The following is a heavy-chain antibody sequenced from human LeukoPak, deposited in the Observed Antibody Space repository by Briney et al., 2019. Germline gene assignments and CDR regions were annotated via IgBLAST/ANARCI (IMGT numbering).Heavy chain of an antibody. CDR2: ISSSSSYI. CDR1: GFTFSSYS. J-gene: IGHJ4*02. D-gene: IGHD3-10*01. V-gene: IGHV3-21*01. Sequence: GGSLRLSCAASGFTFSSYSMNWVRQAPGKGLEWVSSISSSSSYIYYADSVKGRFTISRDNAKNSLYLQMNSLRAEDTAAYYCARDKREWLGELLRGAYDYWGQGTLVTVSS. CDR3: ARDKREWLGELLRGAYDY.